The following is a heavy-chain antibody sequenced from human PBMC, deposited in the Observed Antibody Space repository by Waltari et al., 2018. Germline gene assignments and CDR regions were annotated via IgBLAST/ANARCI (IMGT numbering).Heavy chain of an antibody. D-gene: IGHD3-22*01. J-gene: IGHJ1*01. CDR2: ISSSSSTI. CDR3: ARTDSSGYY. V-gene: IGHV3-48*01. CDR1: GFTFSSYS. Sequence: EVQLVESGGGLVQPGGSLRLSCAASGFTFSSYSMNWVRQAPGKGLEWVSYISSSSSTIYYADSVKGRFTISRDNAKNSLYLQMNSLRAEETAVYYCARTDSSGYYWGQGTLVTVSS.